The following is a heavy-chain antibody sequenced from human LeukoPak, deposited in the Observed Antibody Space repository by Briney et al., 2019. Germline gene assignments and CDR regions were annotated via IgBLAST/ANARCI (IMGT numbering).Heavy chain of an antibody. CDR1: GYTFTDSY. V-gene: IGHV1-2*02. J-gene: IGHJ4*02. CDR3: ARDGRLTIFVRGIITEGSPPKN. Sequence: ASVKVSCKASGYTFTDSYMHWVRQAPGQGLEWMGWINPKTGGTNYAQRFQGRVTMTRDTAIRTAYMELNSLRSDDTAVYYCARDGRLTIFVRGIITEGSPPKNWGQGTLVTVSS. CDR2: INPKTGGT. D-gene: IGHD3-10*01.